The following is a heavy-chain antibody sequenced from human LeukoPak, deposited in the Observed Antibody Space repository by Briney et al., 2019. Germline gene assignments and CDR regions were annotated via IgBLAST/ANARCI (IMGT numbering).Heavy chain of an antibody. D-gene: IGHD7-27*01. V-gene: IGHV1-69*05. J-gene: IGHJ4*02. CDR3: ARRADWGPFDF. Sequence: SVKVSCKASGGTFNSYAISWVRQAPGQGLEWTGGIIGIFGTGKYAQKFQGRVRITTDESTSTAHMELSSLMSEDTAVYYCARRADWGPFDFWGQGTLVIVSS. CDR2: IIGIFGTG. CDR1: GGTFNSYA.